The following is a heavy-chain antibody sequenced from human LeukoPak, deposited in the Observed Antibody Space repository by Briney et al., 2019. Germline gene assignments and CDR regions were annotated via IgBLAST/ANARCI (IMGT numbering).Heavy chain of an antibody. Sequence: GGSLRLSCAGSGLTTRDHAMHWVRQAPGKGLEWVSGIAWDGGRIGHADSVKGRFTVSRDNAKNSLYLQMDSLRGDDTALYYCTKDITPGGTDVWGKGTTVTVSS. D-gene: IGHD1-14*01. CDR1: GLTTRDHA. V-gene: IGHV3-9*02. CDR3: TKDITPGGTDV. J-gene: IGHJ6*04. CDR2: IAWDGGRI.